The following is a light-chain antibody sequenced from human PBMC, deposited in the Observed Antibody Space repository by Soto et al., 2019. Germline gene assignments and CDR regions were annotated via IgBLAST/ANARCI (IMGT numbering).Light chain of an antibody. V-gene: IGKV1-39*01. J-gene: IGKJ2*01. Sequence: DIQMTQSPSSLSASIGDRVTITCRAGQSISNYLNWYQQKPGKAPKLLIYAASSLQSGVPSRFSGSGSGTDFTLTISSLQPEDFATYYCQPSYSTPRTVGQGTKLEIK. CDR1: QSISNY. CDR3: QPSYSTPRT. CDR2: AAS.